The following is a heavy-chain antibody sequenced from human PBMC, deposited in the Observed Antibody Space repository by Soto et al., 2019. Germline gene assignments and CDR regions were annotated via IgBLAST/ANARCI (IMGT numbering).Heavy chain of an antibody. CDR2: IKQDGSEK. J-gene: IGHJ5*02. V-gene: IGHV3-7*01. D-gene: IGHD3-22*01. CDR1: GFTFSSYW. CDR3: ARWSSGYYWWFDP. Sequence: EVQLVESGGGLVQPGGSLRLSCAASGFTFSSYWMSWVRQAPGKGLEWVANIKQDGSEKYYVDSVKGRFTISRDNAKNSLYLQMHSLRAEDTAVYYCARWSSGYYWWFDPWGQGTLVTVSS.